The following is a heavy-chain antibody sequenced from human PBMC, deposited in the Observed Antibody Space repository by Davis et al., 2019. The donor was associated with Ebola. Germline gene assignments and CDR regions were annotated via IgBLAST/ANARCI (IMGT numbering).Heavy chain of an antibody. CDR2: INTNTGNP. CDR1: GYTFTSYG. D-gene: IGHD2-15*01. CDR3: ARDPIPHCSGGSCYSGIAFDI. Sequence: ASVKVSCKASGYTFTSYGISWVRQAPGQGLEWMGWINTNTGNPTYAQGFTGRFVFSLDTSVSTAYLQISSLKAEDTAVYYCARDPIPHCSGGSCYSGIAFDIWGQGTMVTVSS. V-gene: IGHV7-4-1*02. J-gene: IGHJ3*02.